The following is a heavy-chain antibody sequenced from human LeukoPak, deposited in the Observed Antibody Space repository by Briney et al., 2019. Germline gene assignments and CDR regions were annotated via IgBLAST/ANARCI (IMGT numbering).Heavy chain of an antibody. CDR3: ARATTPWIEMATDFDY. CDR1: GFTVSSNY. V-gene: IGHV3-53*01. J-gene: IGHJ4*02. Sequence: GGSLRLSCAASGFTVSSNYMSWVRQAPGKGLEGVSVIYSGGSTYYAASVKGRFTISRDNSKNTLYLQMNSLRAEDTAVYYCARATTPWIEMATDFDYWGQGTLVTVSS. CDR2: IYSGGST. D-gene: IGHD5-24*01.